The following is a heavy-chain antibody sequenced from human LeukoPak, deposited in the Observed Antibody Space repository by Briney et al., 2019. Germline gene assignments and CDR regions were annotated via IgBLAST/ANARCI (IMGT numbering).Heavy chain of an antibody. J-gene: IGHJ4*02. CDR1: GGTLSSDS. V-gene: IGHV4-59*01. D-gene: IGHD5-24*01. Sequence: SETLSLTCAASGGTLSSDSWSWGRQPPGKGLEWIAYIYKSGITNYNPSLKSRVTISVDTSKNQFSLNLKAVRAADTDLYYCARGTRDPACNFGEMGDWGQGTLVTVSS. CDR2: IYKSGIT. CDR3: ARGTRDPACNFGEMGD.